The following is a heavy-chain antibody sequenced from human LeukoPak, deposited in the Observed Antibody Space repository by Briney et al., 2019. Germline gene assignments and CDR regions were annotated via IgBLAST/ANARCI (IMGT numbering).Heavy chain of an antibody. CDR3: ARGRYPKNGARIQLWLVDY. D-gene: IGHD5-18*01. J-gene: IGHJ4*02. CDR1: GGTFSSYA. V-gene: IGHV1-69*13. CDR2: IIPIFGTA. Sequence: SVKVSCKASGGTFSSYAISWVRQAPGQGLEWMGGIIPIFGTANYAQKFQGRVTITADESTSTAYMELSSLKASDTAMYYCARGRYPKNGARIQLWLVDYWGQGTLVTVSS.